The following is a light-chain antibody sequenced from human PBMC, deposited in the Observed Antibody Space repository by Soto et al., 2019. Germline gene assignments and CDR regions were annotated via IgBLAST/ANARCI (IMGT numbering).Light chain of an antibody. CDR3: QHYDSVSQVT. V-gene: IGKV1-33*01. CDR2: DAS. CDR1: HDIGNY. J-gene: IGKJ3*01. Sequence: DLQMTQSPSSLSASVGDRVTITCQASHDIGNYLNWYQQRPGKAPKLLIFDASNLETGVPSRFSGSGSGTNFTFTISSLQPGDIATYFCQHYDSVSQVTFGPGTKVGVK.